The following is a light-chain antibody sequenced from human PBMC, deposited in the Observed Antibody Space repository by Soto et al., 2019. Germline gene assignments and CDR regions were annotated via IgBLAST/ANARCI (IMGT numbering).Light chain of an antibody. V-gene: IGKV3-20*01. J-gene: IGKJ4*01. Sequence: EIVLTQSPGTLSVSPGQRATLSCRASQSVGRNYLAWYQQKPGQTPRLLIHGASSRAPGIPDRFSGSGSGKDFTLPVSAPEPEDFAVFSCQHYPTSPPAFGEGPRWRPN. CDR3: QHYPTSPPA. CDR2: GAS. CDR1: QSVGRNY.